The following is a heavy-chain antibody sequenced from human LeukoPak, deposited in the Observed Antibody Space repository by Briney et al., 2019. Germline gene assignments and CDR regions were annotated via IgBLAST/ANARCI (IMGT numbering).Heavy chain of an antibody. CDR1: GFIFSTSN. J-gene: IGHJ5*02. D-gene: IGHD4-23*01. CDR3: ARDTGGGNSAWFGP. CDR2: IDTSSTTV. V-gene: IGHV3-48*02. Sequence: GVSLRPSCAVHGFIFSTSNMNRVRQAPGKGLEWVSYIDTSSTTVYYADSVKGRFTISRDNAKNSLYLQMNSLRDEDTAVYYCARDTGGGNSAWFGPWGQGTLVIVFS.